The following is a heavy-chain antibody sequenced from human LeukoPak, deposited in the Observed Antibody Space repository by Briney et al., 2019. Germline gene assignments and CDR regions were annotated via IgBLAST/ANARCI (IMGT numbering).Heavy chain of an antibody. J-gene: IGHJ5*02. Sequence: PGGSLRLACAASGFTFSSYAMSWVRQAPGKGLEWVSAISGSSGSTYYADSVKGRFTISRDNSKNTLYLQMNSLRAEDTAVYYCANALRGYSSSTSCYTGNWFDPWGQGTLVTVSS. CDR3: ANALRGYSSSTSCYTGNWFDP. V-gene: IGHV3-23*01. CDR1: GFTFSSYA. D-gene: IGHD2-2*02. CDR2: ISGSSGST.